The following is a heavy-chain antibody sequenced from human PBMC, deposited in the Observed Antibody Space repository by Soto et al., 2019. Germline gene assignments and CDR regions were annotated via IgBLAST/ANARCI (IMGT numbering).Heavy chain of an antibody. CDR2: ISGSGVLT. CDR1: GFPFSSYA. V-gene: IGHV3-23*01. J-gene: IGHJ3*02. D-gene: IGHD3-16*01. Sequence: VGSLRLSCVASGFPFSSYAMSWVRQTPGQGLEWVSGISGSGVLTYYADSVKGRFTISRDNSNNTLSLQVHSLRVEDTAVYFCAKGGYYSVFDIWGQGTMVTVSS. CDR3: AKGGYYSVFDI.